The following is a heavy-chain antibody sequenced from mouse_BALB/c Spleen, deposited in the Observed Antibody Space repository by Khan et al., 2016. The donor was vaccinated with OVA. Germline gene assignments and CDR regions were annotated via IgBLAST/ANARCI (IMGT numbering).Heavy chain of an antibody. D-gene: IGHD3-2*02. Sequence: EVQLQESGPGLVKPSQSLSLTCTVTGYSITSGYGWNLIRQFPGNNLEWMGYISYSGSTNYNPSLNSRISITRDTSKNQFFLQLNSVTTEDTATYYCARKARIKYWGQGTTLTVSA. J-gene: IGHJ2*01. CDR2: ISYSGST. CDR3: ARKARIKY. CDR1: GYSITSGYG. V-gene: IGHV3-2*02.